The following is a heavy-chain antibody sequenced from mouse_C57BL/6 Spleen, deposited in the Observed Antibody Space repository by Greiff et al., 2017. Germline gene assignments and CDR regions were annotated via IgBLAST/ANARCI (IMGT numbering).Heavy chain of an antibody. CDR1: GYSFTSYY. D-gene: IGHD1-1*01. V-gene: IGHV1-66*01. CDR3: ARDTTVSAMDY. Sequence: QVQLKQSGPELVKPGASVKISCKASGYSFTSYYIHWVKQRPGQGLEWIGWIYPGSGNTKYNEKFKGKATLTADTSSSTAYMQLSSLTSEDSAVYYCARDTTVSAMDYWGQGTSVTVSS. CDR2: IYPGSGNT. J-gene: IGHJ4*01.